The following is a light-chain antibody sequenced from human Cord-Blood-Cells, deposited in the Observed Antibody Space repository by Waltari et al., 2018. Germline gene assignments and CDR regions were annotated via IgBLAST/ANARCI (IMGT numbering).Light chain of an antibody. CDR1: QGISSY. Sequence: AIRITQSPSSLSASTGDRVTITCGASQGISSYLAWYQQKPGKAPKLLIYAASTLQSGVPSRFSGIGSGTDFTLTISCLQSEDFATYYCQQYYSYPLTFGGGTKVEIK. CDR3: QQYYSYPLT. CDR2: AAS. J-gene: IGKJ4*01. V-gene: IGKV1-8*01.